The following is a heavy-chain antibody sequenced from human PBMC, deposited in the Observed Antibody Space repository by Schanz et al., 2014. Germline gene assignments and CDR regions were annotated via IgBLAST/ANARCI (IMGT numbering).Heavy chain of an antibody. CDR1: GFTLSSYA. Sequence: EVQLVESGGGLVQPGGSLRLSCAAYGFTLSSYAMHWVRQVPGKGLEWLSYIATSSSTRHYADSVKGRFTISRDNSKNTLYLHMNTLRSEDTAVYYCAKDSTHIDIVLVPTAIDYWGQGTLVTVSS. CDR3: AKDSTHIDIVLVPTAIDY. D-gene: IGHD2-2*01. V-gene: IGHV3-48*01. CDR2: IATSSSTR. J-gene: IGHJ4*02.